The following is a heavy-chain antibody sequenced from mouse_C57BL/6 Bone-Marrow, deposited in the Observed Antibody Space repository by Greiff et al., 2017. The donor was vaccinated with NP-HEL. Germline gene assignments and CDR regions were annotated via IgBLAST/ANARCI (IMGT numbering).Heavy chain of an antibody. J-gene: IGHJ2*01. CDR3: ARALYYFHYFDY. D-gene: IGHD1-1*01. V-gene: IGHV2-9-1*01. CDR1: GFSLTSYA. CDR2: IWPGGGA. Sequence: VKLMESGPGLVAPSQSLSITCTVSGFSLTSYAISWVRQPPGKGLEWLGVIWPGGGANYNSALISRLSISKDNSKSQVFLKMNSLQTDDTARYYCARALYYFHYFDYWGQGTTLTVSS.